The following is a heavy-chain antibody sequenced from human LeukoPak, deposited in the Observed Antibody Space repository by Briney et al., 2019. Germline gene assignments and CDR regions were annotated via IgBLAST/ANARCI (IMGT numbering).Heavy chain of an antibody. CDR1: GFTFSRYG. Sequence: GRSLRLSCAASGFTFSRYGMHWVRQAPGKGLEWVAVISYDGSNKYYADSVKGRFTISRGNSKNTLYVQMNSLRAEDTAVYYCSPLSGVRGVMPSGMGVWGQGTTVTVSS. J-gene: IGHJ6*02. D-gene: IGHD3-10*01. CDR2: ISYDGSNK. CDR3: SPLSGVRGVMPSGMGV. V-gene: IGHV3-30*03.